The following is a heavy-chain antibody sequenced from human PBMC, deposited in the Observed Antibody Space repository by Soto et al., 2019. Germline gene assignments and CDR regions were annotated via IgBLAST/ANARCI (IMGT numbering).Heavy chain of an antibody. CDR1: GGTFNSYT. Sequence: SVKVYCKASGGTFNSYTISWVRQAPVQGPEWMGWIFPIFGSANYAQKFQGRVKITADKSTTTTYMGLSSLRSEDTAMDYCARGRGIIKPGATTDYQYDYFGMDVWG. D-gene: IGHD2-2*01. V-gene: IGHV1-69*06. CDR2: IFPIFGSA. J-gene: IGHJ6*01. CDR3: ARGRGIIKPGATTDYQYDYFGMDV.